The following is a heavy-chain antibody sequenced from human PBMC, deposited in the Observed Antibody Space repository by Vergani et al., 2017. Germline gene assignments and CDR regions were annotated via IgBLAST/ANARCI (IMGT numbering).Heavy chain of an antibody. CDR1: GGSISSGSYY. D-gene: IGHD1-26*01. CDR3: ARAPRVRGATRLQSYYYYGMDV. J-gene: IGHJ6*02. CDR2: IYTSGST. Sequence: QVQLQESGPGLVKPSQTLSLTCTVSGGSISSGSYYWSWIRQPAGKGLEWIGRIYTSGSTNYNPSLKSRVTISVDTSKNQFSLKLSSVTAADTAVYYCARAPRVRGATRLQSYYYYGMDVWGQGTTVTVSS. V-gene: IGHV4-61*02.